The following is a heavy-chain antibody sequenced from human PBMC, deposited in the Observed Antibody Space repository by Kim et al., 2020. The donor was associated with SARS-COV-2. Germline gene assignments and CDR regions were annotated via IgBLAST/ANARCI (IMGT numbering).Heavy chain of an antibody. CDR2: FIFRGNP. J-gene: IGHJ4*02. Sequence: GGSLRLSCVASGFTFTSRAMSWVRQSPVNRLDWVSSFIFRGNPFYANSVTRLFTILLYFTSATLYLHINSLRSYDTALYFFSKDHPTHRWPAFDSFGQGT. V-gene: IGHV3-23*01. D-gene: IGHD6-13*01. CDR3: SKDHPTHRWPAFDS. CDR1: GFTFTSRA.